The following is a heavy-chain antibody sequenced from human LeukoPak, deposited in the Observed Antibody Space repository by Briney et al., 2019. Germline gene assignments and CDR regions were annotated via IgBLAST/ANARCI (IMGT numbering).Heavy chain of an antibody. V-gene: IGHV4-30-4*01. D-gene: IGHD3-3*01. CDR3: ARAFGGYDFWSGYPSGTIYGMDV. J-gene: IGHJ6*02. CDR2: IYYSGST. CDR1: GGSISSGDYY. Sequence: PSQTLSLTCTVSGGSISSGDYYWSWIRQPPGKGLEWIGYIYYSGSTYYNPSLKCRVTISVDTSKNQFSLKLSSVTAADTAVYYCARAFGGYDFWSGYPSGTIYGMDVWGQGTTVTVSS.